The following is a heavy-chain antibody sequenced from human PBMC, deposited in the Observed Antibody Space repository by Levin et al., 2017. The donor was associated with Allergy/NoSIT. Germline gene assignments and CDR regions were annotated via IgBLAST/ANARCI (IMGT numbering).Heavy chain of an antibody. CDR1: GGSISNYY. D-gene: IGHD1-26*01. CDR3: ARMFLSGGVRYFDY. Sequence: PSETLSLTCTVSGGSISNYYWSWIRQPPGKGLEWIGYIHYSGSTNYNPSLKSRVTISVDTSKNQFSLKLSSVTAADTAVYYCARMFLSGGVRYFDYWGQGTLVTVSS. V-gene: IGHV4-59*01. CDR2: IHYSGST. J-gene: IGHJ4*02.